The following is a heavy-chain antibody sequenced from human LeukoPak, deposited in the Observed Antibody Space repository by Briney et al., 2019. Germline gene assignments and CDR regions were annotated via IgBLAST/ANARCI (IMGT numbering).Heavy chain of an antibody. CDR3: ARGPDYYGSGSIILYYYYGMDV. CDR1: GGSFSGYY. J-gene: IGHJ6*02. D-gene: IGHD3-10*01. Sequence: PSETLSLTCAVYGGSFSGYYWSWIRQPPGKGLEWIGEINHSGSTNYNPSLKSRVTISVDTFKNQFSLKLSSVTAADTAVYYCARGPDYYGSGSIILYYYYGMDVWGQGTTVTVSS. CDR2: INHSGST. V-gene: IGHV4-34*01.